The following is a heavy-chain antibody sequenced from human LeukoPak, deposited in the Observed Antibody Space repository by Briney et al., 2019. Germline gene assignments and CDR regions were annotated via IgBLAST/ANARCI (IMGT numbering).Heavy chain of an antibody. D-gene: IGHD1-1*01. CDR3: AKDIRMRTGGLGKTLFDY. CDR1: GFTFDDYA. CDR2: ISWNSGSI. J-gene: IGHJ4*02. V-gene: IGHV3-9*03. Sequence: PGGSLRLSCAASGFTFDDYAMHWVRQAPGKGLEWVSGISWNSGSIGYADSVKGRFTISRDNAKNSLYLQMNSLRAEDMALYYCAKDIRMRTGGLGKTLFDYWGQGTLVTVSS.